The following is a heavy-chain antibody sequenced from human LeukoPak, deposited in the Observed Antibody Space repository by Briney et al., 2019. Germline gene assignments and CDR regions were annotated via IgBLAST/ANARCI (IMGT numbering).Heavy chain of an antibody. V-gene: IGHV1-2*02. D-gene: IGHD6-13*01. J-gene: IGHJ5*02. Sequence: ASLKVSCKASGYTFTGYYMHWGRQAPGQGLEWMGWINPNIDGTNYAQKFQGRVTMTRDTPISTAYMELSRLRSDDTAVYYGARDLAAAGTLENWFDPWGQGTLVTVSS. CDR3: ARDLAAAGTLENWFDP. CDR1: GYTFTGYY. CDR2: INPNIDGT.